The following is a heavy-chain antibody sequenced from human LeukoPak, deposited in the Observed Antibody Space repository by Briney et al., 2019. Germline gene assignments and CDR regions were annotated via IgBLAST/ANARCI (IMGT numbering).Heavy chain of an antibody. CDR3: ARDRYSSGWYGYFDY. D-gene: IGHD6-19*01. CDR2: IKQDGSEK. CDR1: GFTFSSYW. J-gene: IGHJ4*02. Sequence: GGSLRLSCAASGFTFSSYWMSWVRQAPGKGLEWVANIKQDGSEKYYVDSVKGRFTISRDSAKNSLYLQMNSLRAEDTAVYFCARDRYSSGWYGYFDYWGQGTLVIVSS. V-gene: IGHV3-7*01.